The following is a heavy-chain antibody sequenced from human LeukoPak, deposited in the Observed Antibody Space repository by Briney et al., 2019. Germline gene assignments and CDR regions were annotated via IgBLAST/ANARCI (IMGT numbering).Heavy chain of an antibody. CDR2: IDYNGST. D-gene: IGHD6-19*01. CDR3: ARDPHSRGWYFSAFDI. V-gene: IGHV4-39*02. Sequence: SETLSLTCTVSGFSISSSSYYWGWIRQPPGKGREWVMSIDYNGSTYDNPSIQSRVTISVDTSKTQFSLRLSSVTAADTAVYYCARDPHSRGWYFSAFDIWGHGKMVTVSS. CDR1: GFSISSSSYY. J-gene: IGHJ3*02.